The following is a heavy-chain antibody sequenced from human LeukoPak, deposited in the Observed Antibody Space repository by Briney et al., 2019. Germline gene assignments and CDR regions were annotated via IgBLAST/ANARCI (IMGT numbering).Heavy chain of an antibody. J-gene: IGHJ4*02. Sequence: PSETLSLTCTVSGGSIRSSSYYWGWIRQPPGKGLEWIGSIFYSGSTYYNPSLKSRVTISVDTSKNQFSLKLSSVTAADTAVYYCARLRDEGYSYGSLDYWGQGTLVTVSS. V-gene: IGHV4-39*01. CDR2: IFYSGST. CDR3: ARLRDEGYSYGSLDY. CDR1: GGSIRSSSYY. D-gene: IGHD5-18*01.